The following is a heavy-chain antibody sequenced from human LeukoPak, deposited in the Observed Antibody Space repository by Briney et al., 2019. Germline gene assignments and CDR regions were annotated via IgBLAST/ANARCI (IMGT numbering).Heavy chain of an antibody. V-gene: IGHV1-2*02. CDR2: INCNSGDI. CDR1: GYTFTANY. J-gene: IGHJ4*02. Sequence: ASVRVSCKASGYTFTANYLFWVRQAPGQGLEWMGWINCNSGDIKCAQKFQDRVTMTRDTSISTVYMDLSSLTSDDTAVYYCTREDYWGQGTPVTVSS. CDR3: TREDY.